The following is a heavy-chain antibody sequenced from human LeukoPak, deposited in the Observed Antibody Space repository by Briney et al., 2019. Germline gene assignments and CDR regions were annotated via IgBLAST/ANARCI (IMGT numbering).Heavy chain of an antibody. CDR3: ASDRASYYYGSGSYYSPY. CDR1: GFTFSSCA. CDR2: ISGSGGST. Sequence: PGGSLRLSCAASGFTFSSCAMSWVRQAPGKGLEWVSAISGSGGSTYYADSVKGRFTISRDNSKNTLYLQMNSLRAEDTAVYYCASDRASYYYGSGSYYSPYWGQGTLVTVSS. J-gene: IGHJ4*02. D-gene: IGHD3-10*01. V-gene: IGHV3-23*01.